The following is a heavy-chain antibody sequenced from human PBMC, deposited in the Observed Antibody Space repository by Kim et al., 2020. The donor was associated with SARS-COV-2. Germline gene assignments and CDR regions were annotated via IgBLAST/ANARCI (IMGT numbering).Heavy chain of an antibody. CDR3: ARAAYSTSPDY. CDR2: ITPSGSTT. CDR1: GFTFRSYS. V-gene: IGHV3-48*04. Sequence: GGSLRLSCAASGFTFRSYSMNWVRQAPGKGLEWVSYITPSGSTTYSADSVRGRFTISRDNARNSLYLQMNNPRAEDTALYYCARAAYSTSPDYWGQGTLV. D-gene: IGHD6-6*01. J-gene: IGHJ4*02.